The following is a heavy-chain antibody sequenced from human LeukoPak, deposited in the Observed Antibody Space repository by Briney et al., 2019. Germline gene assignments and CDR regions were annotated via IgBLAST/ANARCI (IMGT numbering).Heavy chain of an antibody. V-gene: IGHV3-53*05. CDR1: GFTVSNNF. J-gene: IGHJ4*02. CDR3: ASPGPGGAAAGLFDY. Sequence: SGGSLRLSCAAFGFTVSNNFLSWVRQAPGKGLEWVSVLYSGGTTFYADSVKGRFTISRDNSMNTLYLQMKSLRPEDTAVYYCASPGPGGAAAGLFDYWGQGTLVTVSS. D-gene: IGHD6-13*01. CDR2: LYSGGTT.